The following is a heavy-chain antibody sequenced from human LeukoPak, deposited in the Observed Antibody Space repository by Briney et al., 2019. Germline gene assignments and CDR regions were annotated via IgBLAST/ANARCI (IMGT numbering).Heavy chain of an antibody. CDR2: IYPGDSDT. Sequence: GESLKISCKGSGYSFTSYWIGWVRQMPGKGLEWMGIIYPGDSDTRYSPSFQGQVTISADKYISTAYLQWSSLEASDSAMYYCARPRGTGDREEAFDIWGQGTMVTVSS. J-gene: IGHJ3*02. CDR1: GYSFTSYW. D-gene: IGHD7-27*01. V-gene: IGHV5-51*01. CDR3: ARPRGTGDREEAFDI.